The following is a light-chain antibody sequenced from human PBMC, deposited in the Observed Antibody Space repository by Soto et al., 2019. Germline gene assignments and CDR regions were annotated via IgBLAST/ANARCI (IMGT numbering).Light chain of an antibody. CDR1: QSVSSY. V-gene: IGKV3-20*01. CDR2: DAS. J-gene: IGKJ1*01. CDR3: QQYGSSPPWT. Sequence: EIVLTQSPATLSLSPGERATLSCRASQSVSSYLAWYQQKPGQAPRLLIYDASSRATGIPDRFSGSGSGTDFTLTISRLEPEDFAAYYCQQYGSSPPWTFGQGTK.